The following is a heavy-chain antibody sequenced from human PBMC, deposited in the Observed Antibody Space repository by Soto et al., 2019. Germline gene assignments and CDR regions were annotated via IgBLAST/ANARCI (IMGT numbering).Heavy chain of an antibody. J-gene: IGHJ4*02. CDR3: ARDPIGGGTPYYCDF. CDR1: GYTFSGYY. V-gene: IGHV1-2*07. D-gene: IGHD3-10*01. CDR2: INTDTGGT. Sequence: QIQLVQSGAEVKKPGASVKVFCRASGYTFSGYYMHWLRQAPGQGPEWLGWINTDTGGTDSAHKFQGRVTMTRDTSISTACLELSSLRSDDTAVYYCARDPIGGGTPYYCDFWGQGTLVTVSS.